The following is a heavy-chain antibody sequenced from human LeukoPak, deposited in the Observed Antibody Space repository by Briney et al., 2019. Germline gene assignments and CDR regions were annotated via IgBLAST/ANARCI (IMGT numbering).Heavy chain of an antibody. CDR2: ISAYNGNT. D-gene: IGHD1-26*01. Sequence: VSVKVSCKASGYTFTSYGISWVRQAPGQGLEWMGWISAYNGNTNYAQKLQGRVTMTTDTSTSTAYMELRSLRSDDTAVYYCASGPEWELLDYYFDYWGQGTLVTVSS. CDR3: ASGPEWELLDYYFDY. V-gene: IGHV1-18*01. J-gene: IGHJ4*02. CDR1: GYTFTSYG.